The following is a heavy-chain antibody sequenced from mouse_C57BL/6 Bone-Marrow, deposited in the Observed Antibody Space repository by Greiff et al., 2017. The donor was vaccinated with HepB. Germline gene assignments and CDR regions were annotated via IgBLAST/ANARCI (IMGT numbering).Heavy chain of an antibody. J-gene: IGHJ3*01. CDR3: ARSRTRCWFAY. D-gene: IGHD3-3*01. CDR2: IYPRSGNT. Sequence: VKLQESGAELARPGASVKLSCKASGYTFTSYGISWVKQRTGQGLEWIGEIYPRSGNTYYNEKFKGKATLTADKSSSTAYMELRSLTSEDSAVYFCARSRTRCWFAYWGQGTLVTVSA. CDR1: GYTFTSYG. V-gene: IGHV1-81*01.